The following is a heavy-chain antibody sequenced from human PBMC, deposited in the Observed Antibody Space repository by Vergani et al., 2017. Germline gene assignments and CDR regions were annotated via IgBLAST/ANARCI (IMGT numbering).Heavy chain of an antibody. Sequence: QVRLEESGPGLVKPSETLSLTCSVSGYSIGSGFYWAWIRQSPGEGLQWLTSIYYSGSTYYNPSLKSRVTISVDTSKNQFSLKLSSVTAADTAVYYCARASIAAAGGDFDYWGQGTLVTVSS. V-gene: IGHV4-38-2*02. D-gene: IGHD6-13*01. CDR2: IYYSGST. J-gene: IGHJ4*02. CDR1: GYSIGSGFY. CDR3: ARASIAAAGGDFDY.